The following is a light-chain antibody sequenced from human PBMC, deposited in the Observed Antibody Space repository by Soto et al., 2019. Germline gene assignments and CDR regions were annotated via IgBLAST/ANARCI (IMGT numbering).Light chain of an antibody. J-gene: IGKJ2*01. Sequence: DIQMTQSPSTLSPSVGDRFTVTCRASQSISNWLAWYRQKPGKAPKLLIYKPSNLVSGVPSRFSGGGSGTEFTLTISSLQPGDSATYYCQQYSSYPWTFGQGTKLEIK. CDR2: KPS. CDR1: QSISNW. V-gene: IGKV1-5*03. CDR3: QQYSSYPWT.